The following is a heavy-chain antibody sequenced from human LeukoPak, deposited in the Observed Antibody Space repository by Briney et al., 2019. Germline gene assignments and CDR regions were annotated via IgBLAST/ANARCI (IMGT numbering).Heavy chain of an antibody. D-gene: IGHD5-18*01. Sequence: GGSLRLSCAASGFPFSIFAMHWIPHPPDKGLERMAVISYDGISKYYAHSVRGRFTIVRDNSKNTLYVQMNSLSAEDTATYYCATSTYSIPHYWGQGTLLTVSS. CDR3: ATSTYSIPHY. CDR1: GFPFSIFA. V-gene: IGHV3-30-3*01. J-gene: IGHJ4*02. CDR2: ISYDGISK.